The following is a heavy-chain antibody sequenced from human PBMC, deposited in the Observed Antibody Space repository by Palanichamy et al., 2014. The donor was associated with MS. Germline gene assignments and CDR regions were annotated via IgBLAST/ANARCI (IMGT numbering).Heavy chain of an antibody. CDR2: ISGSGGSA. D-gene: IGHD2-2*01. V-gene: IGHV3-23*01. CDR3: AKGGCTSTSCYVSY. Sequence: EVQLLESGGGLVQPGGSLRLSCAASGFTFSSYAMNWVRQAPGKGLEWVSAISGSGGSAYYADSVKGRFTISRDNSKNTLSLQMNSLRAEDTAVYYCAKGGCTSTSCYVSYWGQGSLVTVSS. CDR1: GFTFSSYA. J-gene: IGHJ4*02.